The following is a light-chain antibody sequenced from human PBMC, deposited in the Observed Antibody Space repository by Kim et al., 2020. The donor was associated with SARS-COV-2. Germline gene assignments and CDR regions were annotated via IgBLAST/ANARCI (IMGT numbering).Light chain of an antibody. V-gene: IGLV2-11*03. CDR3: CSYVGSYIMV. Sequence: GQSVDISCTGTSSDVGGYDYVSWYQQHPGKAPKLMVYDVTKRPLGVPDRFSGSKSGNTASLTISGLQAEDEADYYCCSYVGSYIMVFGGGTQLTVL. CDR1: SSDVGGYDY. CDR2: DVT. J-gene: IGLJ2*01.